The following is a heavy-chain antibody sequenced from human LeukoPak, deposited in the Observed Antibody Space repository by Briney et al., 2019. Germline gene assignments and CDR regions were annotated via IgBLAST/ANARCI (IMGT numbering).Heavy chain of an antibody. CDR1: GYFISSGYY. V-gene: IGHV4-38-2*02. CDR3: ARDNDFWSA. D-gene: IGHD3-3*01. Sequence: SETLSLTCAVSGYFISSGYYWGWIRQPPEKGLEWIASIYHSGSTYYNPSLKSRITISVDTSKNQFSLKLSSVTAADTAVYYCARDNDFWSAWGQGTLVTVSS. J-gene: IGHJ5*02. CDR2: IYHSGST.